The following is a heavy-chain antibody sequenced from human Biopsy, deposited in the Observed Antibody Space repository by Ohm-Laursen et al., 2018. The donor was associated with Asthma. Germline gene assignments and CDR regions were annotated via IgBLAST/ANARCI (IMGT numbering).Heavy chain of an antibody. CDR3: PKDVFPGWEVRRGPDY. CDR2: ISFDGSNK. CDR1: GFRFPIYG. J-gene: IGHJ4*02. V-gene: IGHV3-30*18. Sequence: SLRLSCSASGFRFPIYGMHWVRQGPGKGPDWVAVISFDGSNKNYTDSVKGRFTISRDNSRNTLHLQMNSLRAEDTAVYYCPKDVFPGWEVRRGPDYWGQGTLVTVSA. D-gene: IGHD1-26*01.